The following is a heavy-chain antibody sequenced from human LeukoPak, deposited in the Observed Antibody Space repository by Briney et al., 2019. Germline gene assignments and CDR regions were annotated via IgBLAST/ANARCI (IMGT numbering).Heavy chain of an antibody. CDR1: GGSFSGYY. D-gene: IGHD4-23*01. J-gene: IGHJ6*02. Sequence: SETLSLTCAVYGGSFSGYYWSWIRQPPGKGLEWIGEISHSGSTNYNPSLKSRVTISVDTSKNQFSLRLSSVTAADTAVYYCARGKRLRWTSYHYGMDVWGQGTTVTVSS. V-gene: IGHV4-34*01. CDR2: ISHSGST. CDR3: ARGKRLRWTSYHYGMDV.